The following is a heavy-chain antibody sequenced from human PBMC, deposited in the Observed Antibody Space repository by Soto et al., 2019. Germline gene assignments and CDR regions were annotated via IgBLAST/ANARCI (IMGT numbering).Heavy chain of an antibody. CDR3: ARFGDILTGYSHGMDV. CDR1: GYSFTTYW. Sequence: GESLKISCKGSGYSFTTYWIGWVRQMPGKGLEWMRIIYPGDSDTRYSPSFQGQVTISVDKSISTAYLQWSSLKASDTAMYYCARFGDILTGYSHGMDVWGQGTTVTVSS. V-gene: IGHV5-51*01. J-gene: IGHJ6*02. D-gene: IGHD3-9*01. CDR2: IYPGDSDT.